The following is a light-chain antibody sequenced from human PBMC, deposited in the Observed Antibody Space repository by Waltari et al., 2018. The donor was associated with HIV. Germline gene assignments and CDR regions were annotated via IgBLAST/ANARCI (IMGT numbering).Light chain of an antibody. CDR3: QSFDTSLRAVL. CDR1: SSNIGAPYD. Sequence: QSVLTQPPSVSGAPGQRVTISCTGSSSNIGAPYDVHWYQQLPGTAPKLLFYGTNHRPSGVPALFSGSKSGTSASLAITGLQAEDEACYYCQSFDTSLRAVLFGGGTRLTVL. CDR2: GTN. V-gene: IGLV1-40*01. J-gene: IGLJ2*01.